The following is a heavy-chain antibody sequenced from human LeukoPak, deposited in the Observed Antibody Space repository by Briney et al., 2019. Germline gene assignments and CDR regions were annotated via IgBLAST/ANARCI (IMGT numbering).Heavy chain of an antibody. J-gene: IGHJ4*02. CDR2: ISAYNGNT. CDR1: GYTFTGYY. CDR3: ARDLKRGFDY. D-gene: IGHD3-10*01. Sequence: GASVKVSCKASGYTFTGYYMHWVRQAPGQGLEWMGWISAYNGNTNYAQKLQGRVTMTTDTSTSTAYMELRSLRSDDTAVYYCARDLKRGFDYWGQGTLVTVSS. V-gene: IGHV1-18*04.